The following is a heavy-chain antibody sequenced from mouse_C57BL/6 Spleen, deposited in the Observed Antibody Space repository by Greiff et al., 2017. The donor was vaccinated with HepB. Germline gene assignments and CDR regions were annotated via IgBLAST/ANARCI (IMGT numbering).Heavy chain of an antibody. Sequence: VQLQESGPGLVAPSQSLSITCTVSGFSLTSYAISWVRQPPGKGLVWLGVIWTGGGTNYNSALKSRLSINKDNSKSQVFLKMNSLQTDDTARYYCAKTDCNCVWFAYWGQGSLLTVSA. CDR3: AKTDCNCVWFAY. CDR2: IWTGGGT. CDR1: GFSLTSYA. D-gene: IGHD2-1*01. V-gene: IGHV2-9-1*01. J-gene: IGHJ3*01.